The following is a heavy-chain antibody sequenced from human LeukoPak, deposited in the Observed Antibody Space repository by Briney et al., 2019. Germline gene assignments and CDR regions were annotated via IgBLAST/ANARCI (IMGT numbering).Heavy chain of an antibody. CDR3: ARGPADYNKLKPGDRDGYNYKSKRTPFDY. CDR1: GGSINNHY. CDR2: INYNGSA. Sequence: SETLSLTCTVSGGSINNHYWSWIRQPPGKGLEWIGYINYNGSANYNPSLKSRVTISVDTSKNQFSLRLSSVTAADTAVYYCARGPADYNKLKPGDRDGYNYKSKRTPFDYWGQGTLVTVSS. V-gene: IGHV4-59*11. J-gene: IGHJ4*02. D-gene: IGHD5-24*01.